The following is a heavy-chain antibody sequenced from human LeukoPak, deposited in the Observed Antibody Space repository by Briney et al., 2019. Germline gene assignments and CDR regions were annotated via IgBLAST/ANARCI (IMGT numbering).Heavy chain of an antibody. CDR2: ISGSGGST. CDR3: AKDPEIVVVPAASLDYFDY. Sequence: GGSLRLSCAASGFTLSSYAMSWVRQAPGKGLEWVSAISGSGGSTYYADSVKGRFTISRDNSKNTLYLQMNSLRAEDTAVYYCAKDPEIVVVPAASLDYFDYWGQGTLVTVSS. CDR1: GFTLSSYA. D-gene: IGHD2-2*01. V-gene: IGHV3-23*01. J-gene: IGHJ4*02.